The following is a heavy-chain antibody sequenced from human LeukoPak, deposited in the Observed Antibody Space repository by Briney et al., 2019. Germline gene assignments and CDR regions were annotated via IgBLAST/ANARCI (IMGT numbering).Heavy chain of an antibody. J-gene: IGHJ5*02. CDR2: IYPGDSDT. V-gene: IGHV5-51*01. D-gene: IGHD2-15*01. CDR1: GYSFTSYW. Sequence: GESLKISCKGSGYSFTSYWIGWVRPMPGKGLEWMGIIYPGDSDTRYSPSFQGQVTISADKSISTAYLQWSSLKASDTAMYYCARMFGGSGGSSNWFDPWGQGTLVTVSS. CDR3: ARMFGGSGGSSNWFDP.